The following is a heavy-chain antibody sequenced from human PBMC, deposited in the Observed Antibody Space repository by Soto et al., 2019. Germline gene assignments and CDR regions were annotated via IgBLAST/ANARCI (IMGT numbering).Heavy chain of an antibody. D-gene: IGHD2-21*02. J-gene: IGHJ6*02. V-gene: IGHV2-5*02. CDR1: GFSLSTGGVG. CDR2: IYWDDDK. Sequence: QITLKESGPSLVKPTQTLTLTCTFSGFSLSTGGVGVGWIRQPPGKALEWLALIYWDDDKGYSPSLRSRLTVTKDTSKIQVVLTMTNMDPVNTATYYCAHSRCGGDCLQSYSSHYYYGMDVWGQGTTVTVSS. CDR3: AHSRCGGDCLQSYSSHYYYGMDV.